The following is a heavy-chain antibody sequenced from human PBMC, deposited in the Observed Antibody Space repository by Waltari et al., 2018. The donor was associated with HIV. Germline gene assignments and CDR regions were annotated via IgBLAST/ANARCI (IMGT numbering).Heavy chain of an antibody. Sequence: QVQLQESGPGLVKPSETLSVTCTVTGGSISGNYWRWIRQPPGKGLEWIGYIYYSGSTNYNPSLKSRVTISVDTSKNQFSLKLSSVTAADTAVYYCARDRFPDGYNDYWGQGTLVTVSS. V-gene: IGHV4-59*01. CDR2: IYYSGST. CDR3: ARDRFPDGYNDY. CDR1: GGSISGNY. J-gene: IGHJ4*02. D-gene: IGHD5-12*01.